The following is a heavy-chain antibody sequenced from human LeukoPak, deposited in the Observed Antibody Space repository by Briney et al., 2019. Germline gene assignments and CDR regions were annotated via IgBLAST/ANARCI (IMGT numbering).Heavy chain of an antibody. J-gene: IGHJ5*02. CDR3: AREMGSWQLGGRWFDP. V-gene: IGHV4-38-2*02. Sequence: SETLSLTCTVSGYSISSGYYWGWIRQPPGKGLEWIGSIYHSGSSYYNPSLKSRVTISVDTSKNQFSLKLSSVTAADTAVYYCAREMGSWQLGGRWFDPWGQGTLVTVSS. D-gene: IGHD6-6*01. CDR2: IYHSGSS. CDR1: GYSISSGYY.